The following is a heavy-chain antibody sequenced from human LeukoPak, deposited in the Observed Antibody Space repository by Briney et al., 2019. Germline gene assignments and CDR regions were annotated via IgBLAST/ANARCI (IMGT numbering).Heavy chain of an antibody. CDR1: GFTFSSYS. D-gene: IGHD3-3*01. CDR2: ISSSSSYI. CDR3: ARAGDALYYDFWSGSLYNWFDP. V-gene: IGHV3-21*01. J-gene: IGHJ5*02. Sequence: PGGSLRLSCAASGFTFSSYSMNWVRQAPGKGLEWVSSISSSSSYIYYADSVKGRFTISRDNAKNSLYLQMNSLRAEDTAVYYCARAGDALYYDFWSGSLYNWFDPWGQGTLVTVSS.